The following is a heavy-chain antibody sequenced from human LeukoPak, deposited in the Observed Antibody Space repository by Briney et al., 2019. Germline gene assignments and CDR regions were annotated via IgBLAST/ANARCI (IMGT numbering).Heavy chain of an antibody. CDR3: ARDTKYAFDN. D-gene: IGHD2-2*01. V-gene: IGHV3-48*01. J-gene: IGHJ4*02. Sequence: GGSLRLSCAASGFNFSDYSMNWVRQAPGKGLEWISYVGISSANTKYADSVKGRFTISGDKAKNSLYLQMNSLRVEDTAVYYCARDTKYAFDNWGQGTLVTVSS. CDR1: GFNFSDYS. CDR2: VGISSANT.